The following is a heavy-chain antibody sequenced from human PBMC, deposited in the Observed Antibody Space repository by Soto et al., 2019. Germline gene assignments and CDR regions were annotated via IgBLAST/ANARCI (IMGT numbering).Heavy chain of an antibody. J-gene: IGHJ6*02. CDR2: IKSKTDGGTT. CDR3: TTAKMGATYYYYYGMDV. V-gene: IGHV3-15*07. D-gene: IGHD1-26*01. Sequence: GGSLRLSCAASGFTFSNAWMNWVRQAPGKGLEWVGRIKSKTDGGTTDYAAPVKGRFTISRDDSKNTLYLQMNSLKTEDTAVYYCTTAKMGATYYYYYGMDVWGQGTTVTVSS. CDR1: GFTFSNAW.